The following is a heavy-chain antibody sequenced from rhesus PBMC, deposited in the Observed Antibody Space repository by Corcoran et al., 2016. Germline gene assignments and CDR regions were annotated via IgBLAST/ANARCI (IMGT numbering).Heavy chain of an antibody. CDR3: ARVPYYYSCSYSGFFDY. CDR1: GGSISSNY. J-gene: IGHJ4*01. Sequence: QLQLQESGPGLVKPSETLSLTCAVSGGSISSNYWSWIRQAPGKGLEWIGYIYGSGSSTNYNPAPKSRVILSVDTSKNELSLKLSSATTADTAVYYCARVPYYYSCSYSGFFDYWGQGVLVTVSS. D-gene: IGHD3-16*01. CDR2: IYGSGSST. V-gene: IGHV4S11*01.